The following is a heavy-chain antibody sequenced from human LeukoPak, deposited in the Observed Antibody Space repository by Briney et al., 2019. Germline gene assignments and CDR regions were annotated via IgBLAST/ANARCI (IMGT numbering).Heavy chain of an antibody. CDR2: ISGSGGST. Sequence: GGSLRLSCAASRFTFSNYAMSWVRQTPGKGLEWVSAISGSGGSTYYADSVKGRFTISRDNSKNTLYLQMNSLRAEDTAVYYCAKVGDSSGYAVSMGDFDYWGQGTLVTVSS. D-gene: IGHD3-22*01. J-gene: IGHJ4*02. CDR3: AKVGDSSGYAVSMGDFDY. V-gene: IGHV3-23*01. CDR1: RFTFSNYA.